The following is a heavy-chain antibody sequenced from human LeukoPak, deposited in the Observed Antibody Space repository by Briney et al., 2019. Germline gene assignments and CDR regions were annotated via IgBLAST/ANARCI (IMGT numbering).Heavy chain of an antibody. CDR3: ARDHHHTQLERRGGFDY. CDR1: GFTFSSYW. D-gene: IGHD1-1*01. Sequence: QTGGSLRLSCAASGFTFSSYWMSWVRQAPGKGLEWVANIKQDGSEKYYVDSVKGRFTISRDNAKNSLYLQMNSLRAEDTAVYYCARDHHHTQLERRGGFDYWGQGTLVTVSS. CDR2: IKQDGSEK. V-gene: IGHV3-7*01. J-gene: IGHJ4*02.